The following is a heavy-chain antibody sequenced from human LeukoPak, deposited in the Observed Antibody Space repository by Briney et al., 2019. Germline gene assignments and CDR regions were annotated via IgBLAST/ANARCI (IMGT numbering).Heavy chain of an antibody. CDR1: GFTFSTYW. Sequence: GGSLRLSCAASGFTFSTYWMSWVRQAPGKGLEWVANIQQDGSEKYYVDSVKGRFTISRDNAKNSLYLQMNSLRAEDTAVYYCARGDTMVRGVIGYYYMDVWGKGTTVTVSS. CDR3: ARGDTMVRGVIGYYYMDV. D-gene: IGHD3-10*01. V-gene: IGHV3-7*01. J-gene: IGHJ6*03. CDR2: IQQDGSEK.